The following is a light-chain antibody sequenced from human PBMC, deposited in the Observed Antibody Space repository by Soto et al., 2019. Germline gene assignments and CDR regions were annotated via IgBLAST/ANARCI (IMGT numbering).Light chain of an antibody. Sequence: DVVMTQTPLSLSVTPGQPASISCKSSQSLLHITGETFLFWYLQKPGQSPQLLIYEVSTRVSGVPDRFSGSGSGTDFTLEISRVETDDVGVYFCMQATHWPYTFGQGTNLEIK. CDR3: MQATHWPYT. V-gene: IGKV2-29*03. J-gene: IGKJ2*01. CDR2: EVS. CDR1: QSLLHITGETF.